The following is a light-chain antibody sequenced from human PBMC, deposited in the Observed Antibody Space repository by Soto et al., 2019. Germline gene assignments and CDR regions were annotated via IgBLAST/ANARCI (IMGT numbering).Light chain of an antibody. CDR2: AAS. Sequence: AIRMTQSPSSLSASTGDRVTITCRASQGTSSYLAWNQQKPGKAPKLLIYAASTLQSGVPSRFSGSGSGTDFTLTISCLQSEDFATYYCQQYYSYPRTFGQGTRWIS. V-gene: IGKV1-8*01. J-gene: IGKJ1*01. CDR3: QQYYSYPRT. CDR1: QGTSSY.